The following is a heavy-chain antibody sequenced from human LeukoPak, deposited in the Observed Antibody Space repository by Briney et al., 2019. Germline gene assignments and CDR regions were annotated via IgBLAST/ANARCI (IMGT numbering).Heavy chain of an antibody. J-gene: IGHJ4*02. V-gene: IGHV3-21*01. CDR1: GFTFSNYA. CDR3: ARDRGSGWFDY. Sequence: GGSLRLSCAASGFTFSNYAMSWVRQAPGKGLEWVSSISSSSSYIYYGDSVKGRFTISRDNARNSLFLQMNSLRAEDTAVYYCARDRGSGWFDYWGQGTLVTVSS. D-gene: IGHD6-19*01. CDR2: ISSSSSYI.